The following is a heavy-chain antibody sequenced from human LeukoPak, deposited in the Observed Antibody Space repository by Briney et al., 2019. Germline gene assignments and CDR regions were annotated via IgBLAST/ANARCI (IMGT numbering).Heavy chain of an antibody. CDR2: INPNSGGT. J-gene: IGHJ1*01. Sequence: EASVKVSCKASGYTFTGYYMHWVRQAPGQGLEWMGWINPNSGGTNYAQRFQGRVTMTRDTSISTAYMELSRLRSDDTAVYYCARSTTPNENEYFERWGQGTLVTVSS. CDR1: GYTFTGYY. V-gene: IGHV1-2*02. D-gene: IGHD2/OR15-2a*01. CDR3: ARSTTPNENEYFER.